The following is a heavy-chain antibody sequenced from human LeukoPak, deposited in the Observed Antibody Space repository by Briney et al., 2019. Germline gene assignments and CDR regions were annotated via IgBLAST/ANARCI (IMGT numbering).Heavy chain of an antibody. CDR2: IYHSGST. D-gene: IGHD5-24*01. J-gene: IGHJ5*02. V-gene: IGHV4-34*01. CDR3: ARDKET. Sequence: SETLSLTCAVYGGSFSGYCWSWIRQPPGKGLEWIGEIYHSGSTNYNPSLKSRVTISVDKSKNQFSLKLSSVTAADTAVYYCARDKETWGQGTLVTVSS. CDR1: GGSFSGYC.